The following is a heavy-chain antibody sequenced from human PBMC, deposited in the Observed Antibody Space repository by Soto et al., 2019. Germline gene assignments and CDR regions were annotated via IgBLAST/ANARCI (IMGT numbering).Heavy chain of an antibody. Sequence: PKISCKRSGYSFTSYWIGWVRQMPGKGLEWMGIIYPGDSDTRYSLSFQGQATISADKSISTAYLQWSSLKASDTAMYYCARRPYSATGDYYGMDVWGQGTTVTVSS. CDR1: GYSFTSYW. D-gene: IGHD2-15*01. J-gene: IGHJ6*02. V-gene: IGHV5-51*01. CDR2: IYPGDSDT. CDR3: ARRPYSATGDYYGMDV.